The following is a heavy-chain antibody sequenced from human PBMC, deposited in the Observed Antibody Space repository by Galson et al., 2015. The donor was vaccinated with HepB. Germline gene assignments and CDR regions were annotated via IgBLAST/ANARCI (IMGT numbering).Heavy chain of an antibody. V-gene: IGHV3-66*01. CDR2: IYSGGST. D-gene: IGHD3-22*01. Sequence: SLRLCCAAAGVSVSGNYMSWVRQAPGKGLEWVSLIYSGGSTYYADSVKGRFTISKDNSKNTLYVQMNSLRAEDTAVYYCARTDYYYDSSAYFYFDYWGQETLVTVSS. CDR1: GVSVSGNY. J-gene: IGHJ4*02. CDR3: ARTDYYYDSSAYFYFDY.